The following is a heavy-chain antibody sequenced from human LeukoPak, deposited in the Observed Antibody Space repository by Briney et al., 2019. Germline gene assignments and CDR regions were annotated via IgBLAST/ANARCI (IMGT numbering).Heavy chain of an antibody. V-gene: IGHV4-30-4*01. Sequence: SETLSLTCTVSGGSISSGDYYWSWIRQPPGKGLEWIGYIYYSGSTYYNPSLKSRVTISVDTSKSQFSLKLSSVTAADTAVYYCARGLRDTAMAMAMDAFDIWGQGTMVAVSS. CDR1: GGSISSGDYY. D-gene: IGHD5-18*01. CDR3: ARGLRDTAMAMAMDAFDI. J-gene: IGHJ3*02. CDR2: IYYSGST.